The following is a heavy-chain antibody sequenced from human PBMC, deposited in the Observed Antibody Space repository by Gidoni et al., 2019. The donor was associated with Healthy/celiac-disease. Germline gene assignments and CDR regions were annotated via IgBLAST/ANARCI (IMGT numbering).Heavy chain of an antibody. D-gene: IGHD4-17*01. CDR1: GFTFSSYA. CDR3: ARDSGDYYYYGMDV. CDR2: ISYDGSNK. Sequence: QVQLVESGGGVVQPGRSLRLSCAASGFTFSSYAMHWVRQAPGKGLEWVAVISYDGSNKYYADSVKGRCTISRDNSKNTLYLQMNSLRAEDTAVYYCARDSGDYYYYGMDVWGQGTTVTVSS. V-gene: IGHV3-30*01. J-gene: IGHJ6*02.